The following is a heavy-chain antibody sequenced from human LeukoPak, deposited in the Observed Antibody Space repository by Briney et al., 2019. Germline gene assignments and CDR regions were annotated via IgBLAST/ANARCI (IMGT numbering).Heavy chain of an antibody. V-gene: IGHV1-2*02. J-gene: IGHJ3*02. D-gene: IGHD4-17*01. Sequence: GASVKVSCKASGYTFTGYYMHWVRQAPGQGLEWMGWINPNSGGTNYAQRFQGRVTVTRDTSISTAYMELSRLRSDDTAVYYCARAPPEYGDYVRPAFDIWGQGTMVTVSS. CDR2: INPNSGGT. CDR3: ARAPPEYGDYVRPAFDI. CDR1: GYTFTGYY.